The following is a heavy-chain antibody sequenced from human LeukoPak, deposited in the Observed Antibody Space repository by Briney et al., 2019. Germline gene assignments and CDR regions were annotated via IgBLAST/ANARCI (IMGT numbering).Heavy chain of an antibody. Sequence: SETLSLTCTVSGGSISSYYWSWIRQPPGRGLEWIGYIYYSGSTNYNPSLKSRVTISVDTSKNQFSLKLSSVTAADTAVYYCARDSRYYGLYYFDYWGQGTLVTVSS. D-gene: IGHD3-10*01. J-gene: IGHJ4*02. CDR2: IYYSGST. CDR3: ARDSRYYGLYYFDY. CDR1: GGSISSYY. V-gene: IGHV4-59*01.